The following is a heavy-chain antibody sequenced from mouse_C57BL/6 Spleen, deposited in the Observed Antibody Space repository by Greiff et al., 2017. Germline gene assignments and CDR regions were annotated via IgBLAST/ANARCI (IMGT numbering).Heavy chain of an antibody. V-gene: IGHV5-16*01. CDR3: ARIYYDYDHWYFDV. CDR1: GFTFSDYY. Sequence: EVKLVESAGGLVQPGSSMKLSCTASGFTFSDYYMAWVRQVPEKGLEWVANINYDGSSTYYLDSLKSRFIISRDNAKNILYLQMSSLKSEDTATYYCARIYYDYDHWYFDVWGTGTTVTVSS. D-gene: IGHD2-4*01. CDR2: INYDGSST. J-gene: IGHJ1*03.